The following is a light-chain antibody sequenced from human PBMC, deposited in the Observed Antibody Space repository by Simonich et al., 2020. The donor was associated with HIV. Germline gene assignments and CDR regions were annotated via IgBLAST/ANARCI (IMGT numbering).Light chain of an antibody. V-gene: IGLV6-57*03. J-gene: IGLJ2*01. CDR2: EDN. CDR1: SCSIASNY. Sequence: NFMLTQPPSVSESPGKTVTISCTRSSCSIASNYVQWYQHRPGSAPTTVIYEDNQIPSGVPDRFSGSIDSSANSASLTISGLKTEDEADYYCQSYDSSNHVVFGGGTKVTVL. CDR3: QSYDSSNHVV.